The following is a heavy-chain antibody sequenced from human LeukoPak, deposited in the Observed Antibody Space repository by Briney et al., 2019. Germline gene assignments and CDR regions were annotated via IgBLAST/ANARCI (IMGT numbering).Heavy chain of an antibody. D-gene: IGHD6-25*01. Sequence: GGSLRLSCAASGFTFSSYAMHWVRQAPGKGLEWVAVISYDGSNKYYADSVKGRFTIPRDNSKNTLYLQMNSLRAEDTAVNYCARDIWQRVYYYYGMDVWGQGTTVTVSS. CDR2: ISYDGSNK. J-gene: IGHJ6*02. CDR1: GFTFSSYA. V-gene: IGHV3-30-3*01. CDR3: ARDIWQRVYYYYGMDV.